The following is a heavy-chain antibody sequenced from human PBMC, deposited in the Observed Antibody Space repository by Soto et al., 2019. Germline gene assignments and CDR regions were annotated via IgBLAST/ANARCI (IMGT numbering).Heavy chain of an antibody. V-gene: IGHV3-23*01. D-gene: IGHD6-13*01. J-gene: IGHJ4*02. CDR3: AKDQKQLAAKEIDY. CDR1: GFTFSSYA. Sequence: GGSLRLSCAASGFTFSSYAMSWVRQAPGKGLEWVSAISGSGGSTYYADSVKGQFTISRDNSKNTLYLQMNSLRAEDTAVYYCAKDQKQLAAKEIDYWGQGTLVTVSS. CDR2: ISGSGGST.